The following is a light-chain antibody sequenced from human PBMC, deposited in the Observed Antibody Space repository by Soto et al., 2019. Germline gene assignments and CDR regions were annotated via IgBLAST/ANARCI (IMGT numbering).Light chain of an antibody. CDR1: NSDVGSSVY. CDR2: EVN. V-gene: IGLV2-14*01. J-gene: IGLJ1*01. Sequence: QSVLTQPASVSGSPGQSISFSCAGSNSDVGSSVYVSWYRQHPGKAPQLIIYEVNKRPSGVSNRFSGTKSGNTASLTISGLHPADELAYSCCFFTANASHNVFGPGTQGTAL. CDR3: CFFTANASHNV.